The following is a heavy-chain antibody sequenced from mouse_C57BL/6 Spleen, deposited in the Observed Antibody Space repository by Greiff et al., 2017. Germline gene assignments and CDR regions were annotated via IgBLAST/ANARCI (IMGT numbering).Heavy chain of an antibody. CDR1: GYTFTSYG. CDR3: AWGPITTVVANYFGY. V-gene: IGHV1-81*01. Sequence: VQLQQSGAELVRPGASVKLSCKASGYTFTSYGISWVKQRTGQGLEWIGEIYPRSGNTYYNEKFKGKATLTADKSSSTAYMELRSLTSEDSAVYFCAWGPITTVVANYFGYWGQGTTLTVSS. J-gene: IGHJ2*01. D-gene: IGHD1-1*01. CDR2: IYPRSGNT.